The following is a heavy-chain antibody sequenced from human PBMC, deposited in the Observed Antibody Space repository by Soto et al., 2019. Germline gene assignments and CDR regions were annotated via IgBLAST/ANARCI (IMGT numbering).Heavy chain of an antibody. CDR2: MNPNSGNT. Sequence: ASVKVSCKASGYTFTSYDINWVRQATGQGLEWMGWMNPNSGNTGYAQKFQGRVTMTRNTSISTAYTELSSLRSEDTAVYYCARGGDDYDILTGYYTGYYYYMDVWGKGTTVTVSS. CDR1: GYTFTSYD. V-gene: IGHV1-8*01. D-gene: IGHD3-9*01. J-gene: IGHJ6*03. CDR3: ARGGDDYDILTGYYTGYYYYMDV.